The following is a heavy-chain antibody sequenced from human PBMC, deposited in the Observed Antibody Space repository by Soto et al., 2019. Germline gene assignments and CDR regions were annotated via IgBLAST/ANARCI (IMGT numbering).Heavy chain of an antibody. D-gene: IGHD1-26*01. CDR2: INVANGNT. CDR3: ARRGLPSTIGGAAWAYLDH. J-gene: IGHJ4*02. Sequence: QVQLVQSGAEVKKPGASVKVSCKASGYDFSSYPINWVRQAPGQRPEWVGWINVANGNTQYSRKVQDRVTITRDTSATTVYMLLSSLRSEDTAVYFCARRGLPSTIGGAAWAYLDHGGQGTLVTVSS. CDR1: GYDFSSYP. V-gene: IGHV1-3*01.